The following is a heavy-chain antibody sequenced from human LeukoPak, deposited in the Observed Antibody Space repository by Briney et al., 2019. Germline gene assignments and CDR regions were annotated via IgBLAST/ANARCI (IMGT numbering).Heavy chain of an antibody. D-gene: IGHD6-19*01. V-gene: IGHV3-23*01. Sequence: GGSLRLSCAASGFTFSNYAMSWVRQAPGKGLEWVPGISGSAGSTYYADSVKGRFSISRDNSKNTVYLQMNRLRAVDTAAYYCAKDLAYRSGWFLGAFDVWGQGTMVTVSS. CDR3: AKDLAYRSGWFLGAFDV. CDR2: ISGSAGST. CDR1: GFTFSNYA. J-gene: IGHJ3*01.